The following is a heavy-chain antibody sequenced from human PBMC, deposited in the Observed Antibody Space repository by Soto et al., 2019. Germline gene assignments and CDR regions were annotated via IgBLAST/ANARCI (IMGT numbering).Heavy chain of an antibody. D-gene: IGHD2-15*01. CDR3: AKGADSYCSGGSGYSLPLLGY. J-gene: IGHJ4*02. CDR2: ISYDGSNK. V-gene: IGHV3-30*18. CDR1: GFTFSSYG. Sequence: QVQLVESGGGVVQPGRSLRLSCAPSGFTFSSYGMHWVRQAPGKGLEWVAVISYDGSNKYYADSVKGRFTISRDNSKNTLYLQMNSMRAEDTAVYYCAKGADSYCSGGSGYSLPLLGYWGQGTLVTVSS.